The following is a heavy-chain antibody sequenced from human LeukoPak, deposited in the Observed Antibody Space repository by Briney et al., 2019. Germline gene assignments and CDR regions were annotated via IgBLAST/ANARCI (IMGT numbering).Heavy chain of an antibody. CDR3: ARGAYIGRTFDY. D-gene: IGHD3-16*01. J-gene: IGHJ4*02. V-gene: IGHV4-4*02. CDR2: IYHSGST. Sequence: VSGDSITNSKWWSWVRQPPGKGLEWIGEIYHSGSTNYSLSFKSRVTISVDKSNNQFSLDLRSVTAADTAVYYCARGAYIGRTFDYWGQGTLVTVSS. CDR1: GDSITNSKW.